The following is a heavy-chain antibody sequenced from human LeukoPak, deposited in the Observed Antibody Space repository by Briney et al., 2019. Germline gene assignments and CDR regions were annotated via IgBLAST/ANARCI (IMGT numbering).Heavy chain of an antibody. CDR2: IWYDGSNK. CDR1: GFTFSSYG. Sequence: GGSLRLSCAASGFTFSSYGMHWVRQAPGKGLEWVAVIWYDGSNKYYADSVKGRFTISRDNSKNTLYLQMNSLRAEDTAVYYCAKGSCSSTSCYGEVYYYYMDVWGKGTTVTVSS. CDR3: AKGSCSSTSCYGEVYYYYMDV. V-gene: IGHV3-33*06. J-gene: IGHJ6*03. D-gene: IGHD2-2*01.